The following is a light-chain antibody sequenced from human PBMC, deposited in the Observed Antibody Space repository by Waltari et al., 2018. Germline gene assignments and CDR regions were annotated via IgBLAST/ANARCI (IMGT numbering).Light chain of an antibody. J-gene: IGLJ2*01. CDR3: SSFTSRRTLV. CDR1: SSDVDAYNY. Sequence: QSALTQPASVSGSPGQSITIPCTGPSSDVDAYNYVPWYQQHPGKVPKVMIYDVNKRSSGVSNSFSGSKSGNTASLTISGLQSEDEADYYCSSFTSRRTLVFGGGTKLTVL. V-gene: IGLV2-14*01. CDR2: DVN.